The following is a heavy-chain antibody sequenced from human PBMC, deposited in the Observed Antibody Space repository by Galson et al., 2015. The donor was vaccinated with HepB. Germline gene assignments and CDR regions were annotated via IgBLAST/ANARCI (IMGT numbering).Heavy chain of an antibody. D-gene: IGHD3-3*01. V-gene: IGHV3-30*18. CDR2: ISYDGKKK. Sequence: SLRLSCAASGFTFRSHGMHWVRQAPGKGLEWVALISYDGKKKDYGDSVKGRFTVSRDNSRNTLYLQMNNLSAEDTAVYYCAKDQNFWSGYYRVNIEYWGQGTLVTVSS. CDR1: GFTFRSHG. CDR3: AKDQNFWSGYYRVNIEY. J-gene: IGHJ4*02.